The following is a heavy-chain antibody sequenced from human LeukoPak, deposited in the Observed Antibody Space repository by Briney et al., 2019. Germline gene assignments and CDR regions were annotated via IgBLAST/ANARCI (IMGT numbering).Heavy chain of an antibody. J-gene: IGHJ6*02. CDR1: GDTFSSYA. CDR2: IIPILGIA. Sequence: GASVKVSCKASGDTFSSYAISWVRQAPGQGLEWMGRIIPILGIANYAQKFQGRVTITADKSTSTAYMELCSLRSEDTAVYYCATGVGPYYYYGMDVWGQGTTVTVSS. D-gene: IGHD1-26*01. CDR3: ATGVGPYYYYGMDV. V-gene: IGHV1-69*04.